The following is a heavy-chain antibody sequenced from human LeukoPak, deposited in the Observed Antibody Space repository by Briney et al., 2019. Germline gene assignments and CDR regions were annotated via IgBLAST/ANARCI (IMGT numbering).Heavy chain of an antibody. CDR3: ARDAADYGDYGGVNNFDY. CDR2: ISSSSSYI. Sequence: GGSLRLSCAASGFTFSSYSMNWVRQAPGKGLEWVSSISSSSSYIYYADSVKGRFTISRDNAKNSLYLQMNSLRAEDTAVYYCARDAADYGDYGGVNNFDYWGQGTLVAVSS. J-gene: IGHJ4*02. V-gene: IGHV3-21*01. D-gene: IGHD4-17*01. CDR1: GFTFSSYS.